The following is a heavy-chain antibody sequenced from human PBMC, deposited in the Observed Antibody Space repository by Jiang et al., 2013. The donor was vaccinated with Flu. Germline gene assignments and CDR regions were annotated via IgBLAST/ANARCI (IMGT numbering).Heavy chain of an antibody. Sequence: MNWVRQALDKGLSGWDGSNTNTGNPTYAQGFTGRFVFSLDTSVSTAYLQISSLKAEDTAVYYCAREIDDILTGDFDYWGQGTLVTVSS. D-gene: IGHD3-9*01. J-gene: IGHJ4*02. V-gene: IGHV7-4-1*02. CDR3: AREIDDILTGDFDY. CDR2: SNTNTGNP.